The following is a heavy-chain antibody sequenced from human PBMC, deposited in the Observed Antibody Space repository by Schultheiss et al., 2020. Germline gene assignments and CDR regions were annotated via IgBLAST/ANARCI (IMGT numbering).Heavy chain of an antibody. J-gene: IGHJ5*02. D-gene: IGHD3-22*01. CDR2: IYYSGST. CDR3: AAYSSGYYYDWFDP. CDR1: GGSISSYY. Sequence: SETLSLTCTVSGGSISSYYWSWIRQPPGKGLEWIGYIYYSGSTNYNPSLKSRVTISVDTSKIQFSLKLSSVTAADTAVYYCAAYSSGYYYDWFDPWGQGTLVTVSS. V-gene: IGHV4-59*01.